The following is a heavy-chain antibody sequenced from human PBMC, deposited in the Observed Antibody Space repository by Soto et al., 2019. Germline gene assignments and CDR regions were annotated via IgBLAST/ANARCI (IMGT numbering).Heavy chain of an antibody. CDR2: ISWNSGSI. J-gene: IGHJ2*01. D-gene: IGHD2-15*01. Sequence: EVQLVESGGGLVQPGRSLRLSCAASGFTFDDYAMHWVRQAPGKGLEWVSGISWNSGSIGYADSVKGRFTISRDNAKNYLYLQMSSLRAEDTALYYCAKDRVYYSGGSCRYFDLLGRGTLVTVSS. CDR1: GFTFDDYA. V-gene: IGHV3-9*01. CDR3: AKDRVYYSGGSCRYFDL.